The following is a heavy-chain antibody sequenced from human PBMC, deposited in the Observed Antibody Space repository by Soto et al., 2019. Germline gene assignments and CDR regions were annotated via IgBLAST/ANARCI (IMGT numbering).Heavy chain of an antibody. CDR2: MNPYSGYT. CDR1: GYTFTRDD. J-gene: IGHJ5*02. Sequence: QVQLVQSGAEVKKPGASVKVSCKASGYTFTRDDINWVRQATGQGLEWMGWMNPYSGYTGYAQKFQGRVTMTRDTSLSTAYMELSSLSSEDTAVYYCARGVAAAGTDWFDPWGQGTLVTVSS. V-gene: IGHV1-8*01. CDR3: ARGVAAAGTDWFDP. D-gene: IGHD6-13*01.